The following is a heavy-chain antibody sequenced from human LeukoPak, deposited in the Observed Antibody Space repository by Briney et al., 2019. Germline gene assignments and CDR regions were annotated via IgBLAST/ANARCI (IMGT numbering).Heavy chain of an antibody. CDR1: GFTFSAYK. CDR3: ARLESGYSDYFYYYMDV. V-gene: IGHV3-7*01. Sequence: GGSLRLSCAASGFTFSAYKMTWVRQTPGKGLEWVANIRQDGSEEYYVDSVKGRFTISRDNAKNSLYLQMNSLRAEDTALYYCARLESGYSDYFYYYMDVWGKGTTVTISS. J-gene: IGHJ6*03. D-gene: IGHD5-18*01. CDR2: IRQDGSEE.